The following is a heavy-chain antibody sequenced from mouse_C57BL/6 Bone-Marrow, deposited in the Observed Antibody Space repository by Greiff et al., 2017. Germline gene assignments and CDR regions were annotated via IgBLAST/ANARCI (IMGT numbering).Heavy chain of an antibody. CDR2: IDPENGDT. Sequence: VQLQQSGAELVRPGASVKLSCTASGFNIKDDYMHWVKQRPEQGLEWIGWIDPENGDTEYASKFKGKATITADTSSTTAYLQLSSLTSEDTAVYYCTTSITTVDAMDYWGQGTSVTVSS. V-gene: IGHV14-4*01. J-gene: IGHJ4*01. CDR1: GFNIKDDY. CDR3: TTSITTVDAMDY. D-gene: IGHD1-1*01.